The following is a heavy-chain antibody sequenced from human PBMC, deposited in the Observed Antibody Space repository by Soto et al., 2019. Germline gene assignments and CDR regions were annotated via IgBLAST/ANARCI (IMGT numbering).Heavy chain of an antibody. J-gene: IGHJ3*02. CDR2: IKPDGSEK. Sequence: HPGGSLRLSCAASGFTFTNYWMSWVRQAPGKGLEWVANIKPDGSEKFYVDSLKGRFTMSRDNAKNSLYLQMNGLRADDTAVYYCARGDYYDTSGPFSDAFDIWGQGTMVTVS. V-gene: IGHV3-7*04. D-gene: IGHD3-22*01. CDR1: GFTFTNYW. CDR3: ARGDYYDTSGPFSDAFDI.